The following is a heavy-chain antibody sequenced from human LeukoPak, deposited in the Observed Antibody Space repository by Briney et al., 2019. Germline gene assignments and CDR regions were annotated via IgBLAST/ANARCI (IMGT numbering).Heavy chain of an antibody. CDR3: AKDRSIAGTGTVDY. J-gene: IGHJ4*02. D-gene: IGHD6-6*01. Sequence: GGSLSLSCAPYGFLYSSYTMSGLRQAPGKGLEWVSAISGSGGSTYYADSVKGRFAISRDNSKNTLYLQMNSLRAEDTAVYYCAKDRSIAGTGTVDYWGQGTLVTVSS. CDR1: GFLYSSYT. V-gene: IGHV3-23*01. CDR2: ISGSGGST.